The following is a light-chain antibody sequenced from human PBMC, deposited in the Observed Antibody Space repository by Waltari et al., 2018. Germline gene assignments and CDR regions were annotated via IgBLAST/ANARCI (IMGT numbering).Light chain of an antibody. CDR1: NIGSKS. CDR2: YDK. Sequence: ARITCGGNNIGSKSVHWFQQKPGQAPVLVIHYDKDRPSGIPERFSGSNSGNTATLTISRVEGGDEADYYCQVWDSTSDHRVFGGGTTLTVL. J-gene: IGLJ3*02. V-gene: IGLV3-21*01. CDR3: QVWDSTSDHRV.